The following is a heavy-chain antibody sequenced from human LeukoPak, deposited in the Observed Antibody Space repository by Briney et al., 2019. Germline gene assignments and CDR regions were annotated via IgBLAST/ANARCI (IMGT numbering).Heavy chain of an antibody. J-gene: IGHJ6*03. Sequence: GGSLRLSCAASGFTFSDYYMSWIRQAPGKGLEWVSYISSSGSTIYYADSVKGRFTISRDNAKNSLYLQMNSLRAEDTAVYYCATAPGKTYYYYMGVWGKGTTVTISS. V-gene: IGHV3-11*01. CDR3: ATAPGKTYYYYMGV. CDR1: GFTFSDYY. CDR2: ISSSGSTI.